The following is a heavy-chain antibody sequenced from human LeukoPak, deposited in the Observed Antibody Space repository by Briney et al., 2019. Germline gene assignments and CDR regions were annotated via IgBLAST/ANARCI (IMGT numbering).Heavy chain of an antibody. V-gene: IGHV4-39*07. CDR3: AKGPAQMATFYFDY. D-gene: IGHD5-24*01. Sequence: TYSSGSTYYNPSLKSRVTVSVDMSKNQFSLKLTSVTAADTAVYYCAKGPAQMATFYFDYWGQGTLVTVSS. CDR2: TYSSGST. J-gene: IGHJ4*02.